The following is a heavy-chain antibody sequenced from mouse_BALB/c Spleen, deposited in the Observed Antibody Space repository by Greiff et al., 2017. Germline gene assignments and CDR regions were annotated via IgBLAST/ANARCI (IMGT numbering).Heavy chain of an antibody. V-gene: IGHV10-3*03. Sequence: EVQLVESGGGLVQPKGSLKLSCAASGFTFNTYAMHWVCQAPGKGLEWVARIRSKSNNYATYYADSVKDRFTISRDDSQSMLYLQMNNLKTEDTAMYYCVRDGGTGAMDYWGQGTSVTVSS. CDR1: GFTFNTYA. D-gene: IGHD3-3*01. J-gene: IGHJ4*01. CDR2: IRSKSNNYAT. CDR3: VRDGGTGAMDY.